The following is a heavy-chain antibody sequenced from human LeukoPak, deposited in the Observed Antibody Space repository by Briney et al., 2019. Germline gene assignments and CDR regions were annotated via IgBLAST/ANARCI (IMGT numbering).Heavy chain of an antibody. J-gene: IGHJ6*03. V-gene: IGHV3-30*02. CDR1: GFTFSSYG. CDR2: IRYDGSNK. Sequence: PGGSLRLSCAASGFTFSSYGMHWVRQAPGKGLEWVAFIRYDGSNKYYADSVKGRFTISRDNSKNTLYLQMNSLRAEDTAVYYCAKVGAMYYYGSGHYYYYYMDVWGKGTTVTISS. D-gene: IGHD3-10*01. CDR3: AKVGAMYYYGSGHYYYYYMDV.